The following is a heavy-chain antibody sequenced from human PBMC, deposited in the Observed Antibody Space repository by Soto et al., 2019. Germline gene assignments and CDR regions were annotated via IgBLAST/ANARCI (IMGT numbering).Heavy chain of an antibody. CDR2: ISSSSSYI. CDR1: GFTFSSYS. CDR3: ARVIARWLVDY. V-gene: IGHV3-21*01. J-gene: IGHJ4*02. Sequence: EVQLVESGGGLVKPGGSLRLSCAASGFTFSSYSMNWVRQAPGKGLEWVSSISSSSSYIYYADSVKGRFTISRDNAKNSLYLQMNSLRAEDTAVYYCARVIARWLVDYWGQGTLVTVSS. D-gene: IGHD6-19*01.